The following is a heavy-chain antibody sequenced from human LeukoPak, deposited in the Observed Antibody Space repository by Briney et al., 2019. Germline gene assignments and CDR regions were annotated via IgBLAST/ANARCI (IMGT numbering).Heavy chain of an antibody. CDR2: INHSGST. V-gene: IGHV4-34*01. Sequence: SETLSLTCTVSGGSFSGYYWSWIRQPPGKGLEWIGEINHSGSTNYNPSLKSRVTISVDTSKNQFSLKLSSVTAADTAVYYCARGRVYLYYFDYWGQGTLVTVSS. J-gene: IGHJ4*02. CDR3: ARGRVYLYYFDY. CDR1: GGSFSGYY. D-gene: IGHD5/OR15-5a*01.